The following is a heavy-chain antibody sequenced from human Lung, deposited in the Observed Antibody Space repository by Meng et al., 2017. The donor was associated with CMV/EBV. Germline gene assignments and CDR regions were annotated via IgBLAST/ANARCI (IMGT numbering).Heavy chain of an antibody. CDR1: GFTFSSYW. V-gene: IGHV3-74*01. CDR2: SNSDGSST. D-gene: IGHD1-14*01. Sequence: SLRLSCAASGFTFSSYWMHWVRQAPGKGLVWVSRSNSDGSSTSYADSVKGRFTISRDNAKNTLYLQMNSLRAEDTAVYYCAQPGGYWGQGTLVTVSS. CDR3: AQPGGY. J-gene: IGHJ4*02.